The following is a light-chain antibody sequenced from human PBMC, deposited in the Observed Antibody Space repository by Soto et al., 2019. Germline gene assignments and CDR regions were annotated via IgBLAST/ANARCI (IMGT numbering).Light chain of an antibody. V-gene: IGKV1-5*03. CDR2: KAS. CDR3: QQYHSYSSWT. J-gene: IGKJ1*01. Sequence: DIQMTQSPSTLSASVGDRVTITCRASQSISSWLAWYQQKPGKAPKLLIYKASSLESGVPSRFSGSGSGTEFTLTISSLQPDDFATYYCQQYHSYSSWTVGQGTKVEIK. CDR1: QSISSW.